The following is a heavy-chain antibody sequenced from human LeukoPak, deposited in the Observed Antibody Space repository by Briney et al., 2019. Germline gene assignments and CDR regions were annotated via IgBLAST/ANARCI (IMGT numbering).Heavy chain of an antibody. CDR1: GFTFSSYG. V-gene: IGHV3-30*18. CDR3: AKDFAAARPGVDY. Sequence: GGSLRLSCAASGFTFSSYGMHWVRQAPGKGLEWVAVISYDGSNKYYADSVKGRFTISRDNSKNTLYLQMNSLRAEDTAVYYCAKDFAAARPGVDYWGQGTLVTVSS. CDR2: ISYDGSNK. D-gene: IGHD6-6*01. J-gene: IGHJ4*02.